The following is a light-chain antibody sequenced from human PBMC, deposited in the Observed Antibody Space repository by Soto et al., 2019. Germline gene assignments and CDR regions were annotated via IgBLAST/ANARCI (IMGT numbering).Light chain of an antibody. J-gene: IGKJ5*01. CDR3: QLYGISPH. CDR1: QSVGSNY. V-gene: IGKV3-20*01. Sequence: EIVLTQSPGTLSLSPGERATLYCRASQSVGSNYLAWYQQKPGQAPRVLIYGASSRATGIPDRFSGSASGTDFTLTINRLEPEDFAVYYCQLYGISPHFGQGTRLEI. CDR2: GAS.